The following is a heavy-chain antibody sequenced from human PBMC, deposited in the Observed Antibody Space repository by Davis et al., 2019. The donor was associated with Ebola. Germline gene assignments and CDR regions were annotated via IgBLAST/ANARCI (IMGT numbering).Heavy chain of an antibody. D-gene: IGHD5-18*01. CDR2: INHSGST. V-gene: IGHV4-34*01. Sequence: SETLSLTCAVYGGSFSGHLWSWIRQPPGKGLEWIGEINHSGSTNYNPSLKSRVTISVDTSKNQFSLKLSSVTAADTAVYYCARARRTAMVTLDYGMDVWGQGTTVTVS. CDR1: GGSFSGHL. CDR3: ARARRTAMVTLDYGMDV. J-gene: IGHJ6*02.